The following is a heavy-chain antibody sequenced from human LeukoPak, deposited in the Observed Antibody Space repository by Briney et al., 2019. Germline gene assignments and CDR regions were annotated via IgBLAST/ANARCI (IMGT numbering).Heavy chain of an antibody. J-gene: IGHJ5*01. CDR1: GYSFTNFY. D-gene: IGHD3-10*01. V-gene: IGHV1-46*04. CDR2: INASGGST. CDR3: ARDKTSANWFDS. Sequence: GSVRVSCTASGYSFTNFYIHWVRQAPGQGLEWMGIINASGGSTNYAQKLKGRVTITRDTSATTVYMDLSILRSDDTAIYYSARDKTSANWFDSWGQGTLVTVSS.